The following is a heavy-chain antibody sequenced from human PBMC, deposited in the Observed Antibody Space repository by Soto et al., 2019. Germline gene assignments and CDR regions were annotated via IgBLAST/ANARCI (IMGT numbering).Heavy chain of an antibody. V-gene: IGHV1-58*01. D-gene: IGHD3-22*01. CDR1: GFTFTSSA. CDR2: IVVGSGNT. Sequence: GASVKVSCKASGFTFTSSAVQWVRQARGQRLEWIGWIVVGSGNTNYAQKFQERVTITRDMSTSTAYMELSSLRSEDTAVYYFAKQITPDSSGYYSFVGQFDPWGQGTLVTVSS. CDR3: AKQITPDSSGYYSFVGQFDP. J-gene: IGHJ5*02.